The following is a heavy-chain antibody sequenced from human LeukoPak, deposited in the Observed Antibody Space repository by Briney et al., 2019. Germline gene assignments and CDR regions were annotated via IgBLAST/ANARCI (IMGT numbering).Heavy chain of an antibody. V-gene: IGHV4-39*01. CDR2: IYYSGST. CDR1: GGPINSSNHY. CDR3: ARHSRARWVFVS. D-gene: IGHD3-3*01. J-gene: IGHJ1*01. Sequence: PSETLSLTCTVSGGPINSSNHYGAWIRQPRGKGLEWIGSIYYSGSTYYNPSLKSRVTIFVDTSKNQFSLKLSSVTAADTAVYYCARHSRARWVFVSWGEGNLVSVSS.